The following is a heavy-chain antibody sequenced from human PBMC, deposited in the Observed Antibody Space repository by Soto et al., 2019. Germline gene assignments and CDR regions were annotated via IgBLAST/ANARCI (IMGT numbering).Heavy chain of an antibody. V-gene: IGHV2-5*02. CDR2: LYWDDDK. D-gene: IGHD3-22*01. CDR1: GFSLSTSGVG. CDR3: AHIRITMIVGAGYFQP. Sequence: QITLKESGPTLVKPTQTLTLTCTFSGFSLSTSGVGVGWIRQPPGKALEWLALLYWDDDKRYSPSLKSRLTITKDTSKNQVVLTMTNMDPVDTATYYCAHIRITMIVGAGYFQPWGQGTLVTVSS. J-gene: IGHJ1*01.